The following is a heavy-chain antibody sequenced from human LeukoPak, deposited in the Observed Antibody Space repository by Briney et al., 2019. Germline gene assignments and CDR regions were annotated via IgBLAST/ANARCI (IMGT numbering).Heavy chain of an antibody. CDR3: ARVRIAVADLDAFDI. V-gene: IGHV3-74*01. CDR2: INSDGSST. Sequence: GGSLRLSCAASGFTFSSYWMHWVRQAPGKGLVWVSRINSDGSSTNYADSVKGRFTISRDNAKNTLSLQMNSLRAEDTALYYCARVRIAVADLDAFDIWGQGTMVTVSS. J-gene: IGHJ3*02. CDR1: GFTFSSYW. D-gene: IGHD6-19*01.